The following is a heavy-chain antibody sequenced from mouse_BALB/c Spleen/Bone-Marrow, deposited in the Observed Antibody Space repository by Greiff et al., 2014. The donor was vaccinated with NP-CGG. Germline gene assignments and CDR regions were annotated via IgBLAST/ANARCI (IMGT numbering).Heavy chain of an antibody. Sequence: VQLKESGAELVKPGASVKLSCTASGFNIKDTYMHWVKQRPEQGLEWIGRIDPANGNTKYDPKFQGKATITADTSSNTAYLQLSSLTSEDTAVYYCARSHYYGSYAIDYWGQGTSVTVSS. CDR1: GFNIKDTY. V-gene: IGHV14-3*02. CDR2: IDPANGNT. CDR3: ARSHYYGSYAIDY. J-gene: IGHJ4*01. D-gene: IGHD1-2*01.